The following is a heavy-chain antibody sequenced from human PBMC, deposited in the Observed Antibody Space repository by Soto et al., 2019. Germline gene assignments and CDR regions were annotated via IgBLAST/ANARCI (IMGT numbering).Heavy chain of an antibody. CDR2: IIPILGIA. Sequence: QVQLVQSGAEVKKPGSSVKVSCKASGGTFSSYTISWVRQAPGQGLEWMGRIIPILGIANYAQKFQGRVTITADKSTSTACMELSSLRSEDTAVYYCARDPSAGDSAGYWGQGTLVTVSS. CDR1: GGTFSSYT. D-gene: IGHD2-21*01. CDR3: ARDPSAGDSAGY. V-gene: IGHV1-69*08. J-gene: IGHJ4*02.